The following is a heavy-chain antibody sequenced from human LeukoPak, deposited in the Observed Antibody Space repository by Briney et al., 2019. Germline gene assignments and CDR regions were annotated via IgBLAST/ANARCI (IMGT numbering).Heavy chain of an antibody. Sequence: GGSLRLSCAVSGLTFNNYAMSWVRQAPGKGLEWVSAISKSGDHTYYAASAKGRFTIYRDNPKNTQYLQMNSLRAEDTAVYYCATSWGPDTSAFRWGRDGMDVWGQGTTVIVS. V-gene: IGHV3-23*01. J-gene: IGHJ6*02. D-gene: IGHD3-16*01. CDR1: GLTFNNYA. CDR2: ISKSGDHT. CDR3: ATSWGPDTSAFRWGRDGMDV.